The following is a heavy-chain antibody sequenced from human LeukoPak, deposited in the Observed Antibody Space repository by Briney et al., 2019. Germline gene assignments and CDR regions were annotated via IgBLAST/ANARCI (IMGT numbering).Heavy chain of an antibody. CDR1: GYTFTDYY. V-gene: IGHV1-2*02. D-gene: IGHD3-9*01. CDR2: INPNSGGS. CDR3: AREKLRYFEKTGFDS. Sequence: ASVKVSCKASGYTFTDYYIQWVRQAPGQGLEWMGWINPNSGGSDYAQKFQGRVTMTGDTSIRSGYMELSRLISDDTAVYYCAREKLRYFEKTGFDSWGQGTLVTVSS. J-gene: IGHJ5*01.